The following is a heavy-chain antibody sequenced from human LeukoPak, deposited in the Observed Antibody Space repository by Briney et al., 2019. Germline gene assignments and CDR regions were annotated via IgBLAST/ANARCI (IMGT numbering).Heavy chain of an antibody. V-gene: IGHV3-23*01. CDR2: LSGSGNNT. Sequence: PGGSLRLSCAASGFTFSSHALSWVRQAPGKRLEWVSSLSGSGNNTYYADSVKGRFTISRDNSKNTVYLQMNSLRAEDTDVYYCAKDPYGTRYFDYWGQGTLVTVSS. CDR1: GFTFSSHA. CDR3: AKDPYGTRYFDY. J-gene: IGHJ4*02. D-gene: IGHD2-2*01.